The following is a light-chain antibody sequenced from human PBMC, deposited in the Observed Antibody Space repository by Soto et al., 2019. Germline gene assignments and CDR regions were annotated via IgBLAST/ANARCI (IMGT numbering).Light chain of an antibody. CDR3: QQYVTSPYL. V-gene: IGKV3-20*01. CDR1: QSISSSY. Sequence: DIVLTQSPGTLSLSPGERATLSCRASQSISSSYLAWYQQKPGQAPRLLIHGVSTRATGIPDRFSGSGSGTHFTLTIRRLEPDDFAVYYCQQYVTSPYLFGQGTKLEIK. CDR2: GVS. J-gene: IGKJ2*01.